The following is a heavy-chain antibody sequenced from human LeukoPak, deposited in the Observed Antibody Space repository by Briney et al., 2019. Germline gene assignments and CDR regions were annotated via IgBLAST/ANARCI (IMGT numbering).Heavy chain of an antibody. V-gene: IGHV3-23*01. CDR1: GFTFNSYA. CDR2: ISGSGDST. J-gene: IGHJ5*02. Sequence: GGSLRLSCAASGFTFNSYAMSWVRQAPGKGLEWVSAISGSGDSTYYADSVKGRFTISRDNSKNTLYLQMNSLRAEDTAVYYCAKDHLLGFDPWGQGTLVTVSS. CDR3: AKDHLLGFDP.